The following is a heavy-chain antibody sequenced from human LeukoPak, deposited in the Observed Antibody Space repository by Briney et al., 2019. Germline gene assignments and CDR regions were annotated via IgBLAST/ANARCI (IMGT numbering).Heavy chain of an antibody. CDR2: IYYSGST. CDR1: GGSISSSSYY. D-gene: IGHD6-13*01. Sequence: PSETLSLTCTVSGGSISSSSYYWGWIRQPPGKGLEWIGSIYYSGSTYYNPSLKSRVTISVDTSKNQFSLKLSSVTAADTAVYYCATAQGHYYYYYMDVWGKGTAVTISS. J-gene: IGHJ6*03. V-gene: IGHV4-39*01. CDR3: ATAQGHYYYYYMDV.